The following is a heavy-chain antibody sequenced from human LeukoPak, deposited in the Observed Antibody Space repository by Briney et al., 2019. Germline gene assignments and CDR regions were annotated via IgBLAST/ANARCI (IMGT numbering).Heavy chain of an antibody. J-gene: IGHJ5*02. CDR3: AKGIAVAGTFDP. D-gene: IGHD6-19*01. CDR2: ISGSGGST. Sequence: PGGSLRLSCAASGFTFSSYGMSWVRQAPGKGLEWVSAISGSGGSTYYADSVKGRFTISRDNSKNTLYLQMNSLRAEDTAVYYCAKGIAVAGTFDPWGQGTLVTVSS. V-gene: IGHV3-23*01. CDR1: GFTFSSYG.